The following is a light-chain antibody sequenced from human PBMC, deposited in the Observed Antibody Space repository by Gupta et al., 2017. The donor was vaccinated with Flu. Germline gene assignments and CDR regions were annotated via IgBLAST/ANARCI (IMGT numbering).Light chain of an antibody. CDR1: QGIRNY. Sequence: PSSLSASVGDRVTITFRASQGIRNYLAWFQQKPGKAPKCLMYAASSLQSGVPSKFSGSGSGTYFTLTISSLQPEDFVTYYCQQYNSYPYTLGQGTKLEIK. J-gene: IGKJ2*01. V-gene: IGKV1-16*02. CDR2: AAS. CDR3: QQYNSYPYT.